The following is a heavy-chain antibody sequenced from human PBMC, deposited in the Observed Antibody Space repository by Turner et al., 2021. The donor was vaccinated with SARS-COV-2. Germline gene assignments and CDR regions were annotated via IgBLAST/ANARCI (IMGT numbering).Heavy chain of an antibody. CDR2: IVYDGSNE. J-gene: IGHJ4*02. CDR1: GFTFRSFA. D-gene: IGHD1-1*01. Sequence: QVQLVESGGGVVQPGRSLRPSCVASGFTFRSFAMHWVRQAPGEGLEWVAAIVYDGSNEFYADSVKGRFTISRDNSKNTLFLQMNSLKAEDSAVYYCAKDVTRGVEGRQGVGAWDYWGQGTLVTVSS. V-gene: IGHV3-30-3*01. CDR3: AKDVTRGVEGRQGVGAWDY.